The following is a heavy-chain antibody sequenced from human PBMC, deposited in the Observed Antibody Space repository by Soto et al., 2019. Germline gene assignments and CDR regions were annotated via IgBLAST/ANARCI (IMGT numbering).Heavy chain of an antibody. CDR3: AGSGYSYGYYFDY. D-gene: IGHD5-18*01. V-gene: IGHV3-30*03. Sequence: PGGSLRLSCAASGFTFSSYGMHWVRQAPGKGLEWVAVISYDGSNKYYADSVKGRFTISRDNSKNTLYLQMNSLRAEDTAVYYCAGSGYSYGYYFDYWGQGTLVTVS. J-gene: IGHJ4*02. CDR2: ISYDGSNK. CDR1: GFTFSSYG.